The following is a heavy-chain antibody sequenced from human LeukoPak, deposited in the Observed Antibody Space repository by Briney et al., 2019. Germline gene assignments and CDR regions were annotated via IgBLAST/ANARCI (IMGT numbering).Heavy chain of an antibody. J-gene: IGHJ4*02. V-gene: IGHV1-46*01. CDR2: INPSGGST. D-gene: IGHD6-19*01. Sequence: ASVKVSCKASGYTFTSYYMHWVRQAPGQGLEWMGIINPSGGSTSYAQKFQGRVTMTRDMSTSTVYMELSSLRSEDTAVYYCARDISGWYPDYWGQGTLVTVSS. CDR1: GYTFTSYY. CDR3: ARDISGWYPDY.